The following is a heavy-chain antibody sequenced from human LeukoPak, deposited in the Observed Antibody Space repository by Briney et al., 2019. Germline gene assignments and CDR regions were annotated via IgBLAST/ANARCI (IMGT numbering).Heavy chain of an antibody. CDR3: ARTHDYGDYGGYWYFDL. CDR1: GGSISSYY. D-gene: IGHD4-17*01. CDR2: IYYSGST. J-gene: IGHJ2*01. Sequence: PSETLSLTCTVSGGSISSYYWSWIRQPPGKGPEWIGYIYYSGSTNYNPSLKSRVTISVDTSKNQFSLKLSSVTAADTAVYYCARTHDYGDYGGYWYFDLWGRGTLVTVSS. V-gene: IGHV4-59*01.